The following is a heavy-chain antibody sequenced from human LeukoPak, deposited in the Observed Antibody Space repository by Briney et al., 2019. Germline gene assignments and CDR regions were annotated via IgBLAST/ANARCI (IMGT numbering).Heavy chain of an antibody. V-gene: IGHV3-21*01. D-gene: IGHD3-10*01. CDR2: ISSSSYI. CDR1: GFTFSSYS. CDR3: AREPYGSGSYSGGIYFDY. Sequence: GGSLRLSCAASGFTFSSYSMNWVRQAPGKGLEWVSSISSSSYIYYADSVKGRFTISRDNAKNSLYLQMNSLRAEDTAVYYCAREPYGSGSYSGGIYFDYWGQGTLVTVSS. J-gene: IGHJ4*02.